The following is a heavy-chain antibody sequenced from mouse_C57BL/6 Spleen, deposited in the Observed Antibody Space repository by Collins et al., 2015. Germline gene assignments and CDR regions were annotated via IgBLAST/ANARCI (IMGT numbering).Heavy chain of an antibody. V-gene: IGHV9-1*02. CDR1: GYTFTNYG. CDR3: AREVGYFDY. D-gene: IGHD1-1*02. CDR2: INTYTGEP. J-gene: IGHJ2*01. Sequence: IQLVQSGPELKKPGETVKISCKASGYTFTNYGMNRVKQAPGKGLKWMGWINTYTGEPTYADDFKGRFAFSLETSASTAYLQINNLKNEDMATYFCAREVGYFDYWGQGTTLTVSS.